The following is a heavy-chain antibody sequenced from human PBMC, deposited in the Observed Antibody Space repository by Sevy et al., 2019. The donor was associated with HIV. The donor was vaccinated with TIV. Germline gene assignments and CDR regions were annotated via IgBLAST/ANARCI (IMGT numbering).Heavy chain of an antibody. Sequence: GGSLRLSCAASGSTFSRYTMAWVRQAPGKGLEWFSSVTKNGETHYIDSVRGRFTISRDNSKNTVYLQMNSLRAEDTAIYYCAREDATMVLSVDYWGQGTLVTVSS. CDR2: VTKNGET. CDR3: AREDATMVLSVDY. J-gene: IGHJ4*02. D-gene: IGHD3-10*01. CDR1: GSTFSRYT. V-gene: IGHV3-23*01.